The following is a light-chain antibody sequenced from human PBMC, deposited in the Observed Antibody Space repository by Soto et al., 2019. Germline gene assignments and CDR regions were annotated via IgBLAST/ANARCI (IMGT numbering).Light chain of an antibody. CDR3: QQYDNLPIT. CDR1: QDISNY. V-gene: IGKV1-33*01. J-gene: IGKJ5*01. Sequence: IQMTQSPSSLSASVGDRVTITCQASQDISNYLNWYQQKPGKAPKLLIYDASNLETRVPSRFSGSGSGTDFTFTISSLQPEDIDTYYCQQYDNLPITLGQGTRLEIK. CDR2: DAS.